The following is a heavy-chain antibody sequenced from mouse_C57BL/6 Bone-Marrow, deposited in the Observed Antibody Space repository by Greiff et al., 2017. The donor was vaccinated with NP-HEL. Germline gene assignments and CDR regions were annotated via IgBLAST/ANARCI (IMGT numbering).Heavy chain of an antibody. J-gene: IGHJ1*03. CDR1: GYSFTGYY. CDR3: ARDGYYWYFDV. Sequence: VQLQQSGPELVKPGASVKISCKASGYSFTGYYMNWVKQSPEKSLEWIGEINPSTGGTTYNQKFKAKATLTVDKSSSTAYMQLKRLTTEDSAVYYCARDGYYWYFDVWGTGTTVTVSS. V-gene: IGHV1-42*01. CDR2: INPSTGGT. D-gene: IGHD2-3*01.